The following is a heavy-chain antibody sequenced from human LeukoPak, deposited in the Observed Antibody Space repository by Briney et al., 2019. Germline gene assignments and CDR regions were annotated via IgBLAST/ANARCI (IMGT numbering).Heavy chain of an antibody. CDR3: ARSLGRVPGYSSGDY. Sequence: KSSETLSLTCAVYGGSFSGYYWSWIRQPPGKGLEWIGEINHSGSTNYNPSLKSRVTISVDTPKNQFSLKLSSVTAADTAVYYCARSLGRVPGYSSGDYWGQGTLVTVSS. CDR1: GGSFSGYY. D-gene: IGHD6-19*01. J-gene: IGHJ4*02. CDR2: INHSGST. V-gene: IGHV4-34*01.